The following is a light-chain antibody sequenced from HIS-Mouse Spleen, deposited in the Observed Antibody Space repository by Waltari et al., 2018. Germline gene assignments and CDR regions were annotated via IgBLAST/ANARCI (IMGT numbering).Light chain of an antibody. Sequence: QSALTQPASVSGSLGQSIPISSTGTRSDVGGYNHVPLYQPHPGKAPKLMIYDVSNRPSGVSNRFSGSKSGNTASLTISGLQAEDEADYYCSSYTSSSTLEFGGGTKLTVL. J-gene: IGLJ3*02. CDR1: RSDVGGYNH. CDR2: DVS. CDR3: SSYTSSSTLE. V-gene: IGLV2-14*03.